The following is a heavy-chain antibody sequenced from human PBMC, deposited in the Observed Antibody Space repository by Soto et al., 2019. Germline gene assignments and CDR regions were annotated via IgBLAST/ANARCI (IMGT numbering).Heavy chain of an antibody. J-gene: IGHJ4*02. Sequence: QVQLVQSGAEVKKPGSSVKVSCKASGGTFSSYAISWVRQAPGQGLEWMGGIIPIFGTASYAQKFQGRVTITADESTSAAYVELNSLRCEDTAVYYCARVWGLTSDYWGQGTLVTVSS. CDR1: GGTFSSYA. D-gene: IGHD3-16*01. V-gene: IGHV1-69*12. CDR2: IIPIFGTA. CDR3: ARVWGLTSDY.